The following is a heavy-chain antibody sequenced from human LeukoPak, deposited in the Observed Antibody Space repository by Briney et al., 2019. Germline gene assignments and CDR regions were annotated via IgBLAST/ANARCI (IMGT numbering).Heavy chain of an antibody. CDR3: AKDTAVQFVDPAF. J-gene: IGHJ4*02. V-gene: IGHV3-33*06. D-gene: IGHD5-18*01. CDR1: GFTFSSYA. CDR2: MWFDGSIK. Sequence: GGSLRLSCAASGFTFSSYAMSWVRQAPGKGLEWEAAMWFDGSIKHYSDAVNGQFPISRDNSLNTLYLPLNSLRVEDTAIYYCAKDTAVQFVDPAFWGQGTLVTVSS.